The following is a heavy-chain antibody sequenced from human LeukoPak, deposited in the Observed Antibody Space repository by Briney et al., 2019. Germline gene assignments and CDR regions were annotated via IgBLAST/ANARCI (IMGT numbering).Heavy chain of an antibody. D-gene: IGHD4-17*01. CDR2: INPNSGDT. CDR1: GYTFTGYY. V-gene: IGHV1-2*02. CDR3: ASEDYGDSY. Sequence: ALVKVSCKTSGYTFTGYYIYWVRQAPGQGLEWMGWINPNSGDTNYAQKFQGRVTMTRDTSISTAYMELSRLRSDDTAVYYCASEDYGDSYWGQGTLVTVSS. J-gene: IGHJ4*02.